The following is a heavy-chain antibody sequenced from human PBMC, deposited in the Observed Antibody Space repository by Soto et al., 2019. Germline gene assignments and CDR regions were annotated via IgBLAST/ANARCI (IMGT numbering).Heavy chain of an antibody. J-gene: IGHJ4*02. D-gene: IGHD6-25*01. Sequence: EVQLLESGGGLVQPGRSLRLSCAASGFTFSSYAMSWVRQAPGKGLEWVSAISGSGGTTYYADSVKGRFTISRDHSKNKLFLQMNSLRAEDTAVYYCAKFFVETGGSSGWPWSFHYWGQGTLVTVSS. CDR2: ISGSGGTT. CDR1: GFTFSSYA. CDR3: AKFFVETGGSSGWPWSFHY. V-gene: IGHV3-23*01.